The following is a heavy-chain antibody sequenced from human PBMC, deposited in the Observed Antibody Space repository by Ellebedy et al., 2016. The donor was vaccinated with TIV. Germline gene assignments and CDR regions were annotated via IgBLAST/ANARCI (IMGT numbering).Heavy chain of an antibody. Sequence: MPSETLSLTCTVSGASLSSAYWSRIRQSAGKGLEWIGRIYTSGNTNYNPSLKSRVTMSVDTSKNHFSLKLTSVTAADTARYYCARGGSFANFWGQGIPVTVSS. D-gene: IGHD1-26*01. J-gene: IGHJ4*02. CDR1: GASLSSAY. V-gene: IGHV4-4*07. CDR2: IYTSGNT. CDR3: ARGGSFANF.